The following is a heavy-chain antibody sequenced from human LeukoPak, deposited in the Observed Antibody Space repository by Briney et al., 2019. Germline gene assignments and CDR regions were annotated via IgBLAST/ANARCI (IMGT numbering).Heavy chain of an antibody. D-gene: IGHD2-2*01. J-gene: IGHJ5*02. CDR2: INGDGSST. V-gene: IGHV3-74*01. CDR1: GFAFSTYW. Sequence: GGSLRLSCAASGFAFSTYWMHWVRQASGKGLVWVSRINGDGSSTSYADSVKGRFTISRDNAKNTLYLQMNSLRAEDTAVYYCARDQGYQVVDPWGQGTLVTVPS. CDR3: ARDQGYQVVDP.